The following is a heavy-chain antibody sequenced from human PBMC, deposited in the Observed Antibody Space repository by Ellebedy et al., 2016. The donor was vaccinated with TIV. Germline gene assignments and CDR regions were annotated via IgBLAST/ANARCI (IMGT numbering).Heavy chain of an antibody. J-gene: IGHJ2*01. CDR3: ARLRQSRDRSHWYFDL. V-gene: IGHV4-4*07. Sequence: SETLSLXCTVSGGSFSSYYWSWIRQSAGKGLEWIGRIFMSGSTSYNSSLKNRVTMSADASTAQVSLNLSSVTAADTAVYFCARLRQSRDRSHWYFDLWGRGTLVTVSS. CDR1: GGSFSSYY. CDR2: IFMSGST. D-gene: IGHD1-14*01.